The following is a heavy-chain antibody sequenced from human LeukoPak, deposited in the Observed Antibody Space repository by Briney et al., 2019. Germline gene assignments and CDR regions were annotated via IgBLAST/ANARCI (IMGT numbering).Heavy chain of an antibody. J-gene: IGHJ6*02. D-gene: IGHD4/OR15-4a*01. CDR1: GYTFSSYG. CDR2: INPQKTNT. Sequence: ASVKVSCKASGYTFSSYGINWVRLVRGRGPEYMASINPQKTNTNYAQKFQGRVTVTADTPTNTAYMEVRSLRSDDTAIYYCARRKYGADYNGMDVWGQGTTVTVSS. V-gene: IGHV1-18*01. CDR3: ARRKYGADYNGMDV.